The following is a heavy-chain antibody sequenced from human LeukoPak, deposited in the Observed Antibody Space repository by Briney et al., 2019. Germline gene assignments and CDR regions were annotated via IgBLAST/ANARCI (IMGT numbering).Heavy chain of an antibody. D-gene: IGHD2-15*01. CDR3: ARDSPGYCSGGSCYGPFDY. CDR2: ISSSSSTI. J-gene: IGHJ4*02. Sequence: GGSLRLSCAASAFTFSSYSMNWVRQAPWKGLEWVSDISSSSSTIYYADSVKGRFTISRDNAKNSLYLQMNSLRAEDTAVYHCARDSPGYCSGGSCYGPFDYWGQGTLVTVSS. CDR1: AFTFSSYS. V-gene: IGHV3-48*01.